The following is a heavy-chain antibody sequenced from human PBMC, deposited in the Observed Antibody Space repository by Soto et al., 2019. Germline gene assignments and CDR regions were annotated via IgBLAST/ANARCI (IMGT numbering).Heavy chain of an antibody. Sequence: GGSLRLSCAASGFTFSNAWMNWVRQAPGKGLEWVGRIKSKTDGGTTDYAAPVKGRFTISRDDSKNTLYLQMNSLKTEDTAVYYCTTHYVDTAMVFEPSYYYYGMDVWGQGTTVTVSS. CDR3: TTHYVDTAMVFEPSYYYYGMDV. V-gene: IGHV3-15*07. D-gene: IGHD5-18*01. CDR2: IKSKTDGGTT. CDR1: GFTFSNAW. J-gene: IGHJ6*02.